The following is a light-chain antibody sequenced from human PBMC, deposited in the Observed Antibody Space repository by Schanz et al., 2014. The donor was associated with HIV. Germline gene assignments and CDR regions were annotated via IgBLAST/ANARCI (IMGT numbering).Light chain of an antibody. Sequence: QSVLTQPPSLSGAPGQRISLSCNGSSSNIGAGYDVHWYQHFPGTAPKLLIFDNTNRPSGVPARFSGSKSGSSASLAISGLQAEDEADYFCQSFDSSLNGVVFGGGTKLTVL. CDR3: QSFDSSLNGVV. J-gene: IGLJ3*02. V-gene: IGLV1-40*01. CDR2: DNT. CDR1: SSNIGAGYD.